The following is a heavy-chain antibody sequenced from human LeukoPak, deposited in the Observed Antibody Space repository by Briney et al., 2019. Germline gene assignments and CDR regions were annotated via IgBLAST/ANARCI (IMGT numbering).Heavy chain of an antibody. J-gene: IGHJ4*02. D-gene: IGHD3-10*01. CDR2: IRYDGSNK. Sequence: GGSLRLSCAASGFTFSSYGMHWVRQAPGKVLEWVAFIRYDGSNKYYADSVKGRFTISRDNAKNSLYLQMNSLRAEDTAVYYCARGSYGSSAQIDYWGQGTLVTVSS. V-gene: IGHV3-30*02. CDR3: ARGSYGSSAQIDY. CDR1: GFTFSSYG.